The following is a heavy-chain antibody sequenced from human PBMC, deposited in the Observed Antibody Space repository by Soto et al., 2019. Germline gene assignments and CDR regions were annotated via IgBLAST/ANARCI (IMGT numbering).Heavy chain of an antibody. Sequence: QVQLVQSGAEVKKPGASVKVSCKASGYTFTNSDINWVRQAPGQGLEWLGWMNPDSGHAAYAQKFQGRATLTTGTSTSTVDMEMRSLGSEDTAVYYCARRPHCSGGICYYGLDNWGQGTLVTVSS. J-gene: IGHJ4*02. V-gene: IGHV1-8*01. D-gene: IGHD2-15*01. CDR3: ARRPHCSGGICYYGLDN. CDR2: MNPDSGHA. CDR1: GYTFTNSD.